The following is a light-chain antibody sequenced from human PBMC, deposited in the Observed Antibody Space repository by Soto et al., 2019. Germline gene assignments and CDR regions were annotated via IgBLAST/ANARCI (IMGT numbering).Light chain of an antibody. CDR2: AAA. CDR3: QKYDSAPFT. J-gene: IGKJ4*01. V-gene: IGKV1-27*01. CDR1: QGISNY. Sequence: DIPMTQSPSSLSASVGDRITITCRASQGISNYLAWFQQKPGKVPKLLIYAAATLHSGVPSRFGGSGSGTDFTFIISSLQPEDVATYYCQKYDSAPFTFGGGTKVEIK.